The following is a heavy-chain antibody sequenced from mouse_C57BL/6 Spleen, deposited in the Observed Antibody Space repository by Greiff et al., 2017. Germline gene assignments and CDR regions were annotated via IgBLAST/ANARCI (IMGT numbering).Heavy chain of an antibody. J-gene: IGHJ2*01. CDR2: IDPENGDT. V-gene: IGHV14-4*01. CDR3: ATWVRREGPFDY. CDR1: GFNIKDDY. Sequence: VQLQQSGAELVRPGASVKLSCTASGFNIKDDYMHWVKQRPEQGLEWIGWIDPENGDTEYASKFQGKATITADQSSHTVYLQLGSLTSEDTAVYYCATWVRREGPFDYWGQGTTLTVSS. D-gene: IGHD1-2*01.